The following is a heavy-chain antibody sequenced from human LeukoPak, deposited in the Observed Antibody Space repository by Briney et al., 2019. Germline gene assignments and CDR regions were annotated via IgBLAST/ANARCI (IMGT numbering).Heavy chain of an antibody. J-gene: IGHJ4*02. CDR2: IHYSGST. Sequence: ASETLSLTCTVSGGSISSYYWSWIRQPPGKGLEWIGYIHYSGSTNYNPSLKSRVTISVDTSKNQFSLKLSSVTAADTAVYYCARGEVARGEKAYYFDYWGQGTLVTVSS. D-gene: IGHD5-24*01. CDR1: GGSISSYY. CDR3: ARGEVARGEKAYYFDY. V-gene: IGHV4-59*01.